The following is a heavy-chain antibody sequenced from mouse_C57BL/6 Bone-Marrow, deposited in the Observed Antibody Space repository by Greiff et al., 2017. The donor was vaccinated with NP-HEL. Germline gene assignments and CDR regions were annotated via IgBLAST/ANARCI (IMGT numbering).Heavy chain of an antibody. Sequence: EVQVVESGPGLVKPSQSLSLTCSVTGYSITSGYYWKWIRQLPGNKLEWMGYISYDGSNNYNPSLKNRISITRDTSKNQFFLKLNSVTTEDTATYYCARVPGYFDVWGTGTTVTVSS. CDR3: ARVPGYFDV. V-gene: IGHV3-6*01. CDR1: GYSITSGYY. CDR2: ISYDGSN. J-gene: IGHJ1*03.